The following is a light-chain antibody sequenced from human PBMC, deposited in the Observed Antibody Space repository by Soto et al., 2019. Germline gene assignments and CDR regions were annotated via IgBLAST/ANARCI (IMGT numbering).Light chain of an antibody. J-gene: IGLJ1*01. Sequence: QSALTQPASVSGSPGQSITIPCTGTSSDVGSYNFVSWYQQHPGKAPKLMIYEGSKRPSGVSNRFSGSKSGNTASLTISGLQAEDEADYYCCSYAGGSTYVFGTGTKVTVL. CDR2: EGS. V-gene: IGLV2-23*01. CDR3: CSYAGGSTYV. CDR1: SSDVGSYNF.